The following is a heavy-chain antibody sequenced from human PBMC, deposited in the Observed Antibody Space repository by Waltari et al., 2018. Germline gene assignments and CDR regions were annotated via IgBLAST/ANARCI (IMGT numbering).Heavy chain of an antibody. V-gene: IGHV3-7*01. J-gene: IGHJ4*02. Sequence: EAQLVGSGGKLVQPGGSRRLSCVASGFPFRRHWMSWVRQAPGRGLEWVATIKEDGSDKHYVDSVRGRVTISRDNANDSLYLQMNSLRAEDTAVYYCATWRWGQSEFDYWGQGTLVTVSS. CDR2: IKEDGSDK. D-gene: IGHD7-27*01. CDR3: ATWRWGQSEFDY. CDR1: GFPFRRHW.